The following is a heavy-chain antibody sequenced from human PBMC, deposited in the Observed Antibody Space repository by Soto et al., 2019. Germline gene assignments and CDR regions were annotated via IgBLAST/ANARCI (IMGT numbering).Heavy chain of an antibody. J-gene: IGHJ6*03. D-gene: IGHD6-6*01. Sequence: EVQLAESGGGLAQPGGSLRLSCAASGFTLSGYAMDWVRQAAGEGLEYVSGISSHGFGTYDANSVQGRFTTSRDNSKNTVYLQMGSLRPEDMAVYYCARRARPDFYYMHVWGTGTTVTVSS. V-gene: IGHV3-64*01. CDR3: ARRARPDFYYMHV. CDR2: ISSHGFGT. CDR1: GFTLSGYA.